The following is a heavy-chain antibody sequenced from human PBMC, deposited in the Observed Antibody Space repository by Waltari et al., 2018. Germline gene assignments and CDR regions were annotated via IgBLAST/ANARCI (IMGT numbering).Heavy chain of an antibody. CDR3: ARGGRWLGYYYMDV. V-gene: IGHV4-59*01. Sequence: QVQLQESGPGLVKPSETLSLTCTVSGGSISSYYWSWIRQPPGKGLEWIGYIYYSGSTNYNPSLKSRVTISVDTSKNQFSLKLSSVTAADTAVYYCARGGRWLGYYYMDVWGKGTTVTVSS. CDR2: IYYSGST. CDR1: GGSISSYY. J-gene: IGHJ6*03. D-gene: IGHD5-12*01.